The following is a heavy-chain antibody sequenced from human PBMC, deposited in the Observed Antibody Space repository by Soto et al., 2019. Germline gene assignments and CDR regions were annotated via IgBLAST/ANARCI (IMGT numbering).Heavy chain of an antibody. J-gene: IGHJ4*02. V-gene: IGHV3-23*01. CDR1: GFTLSSYA. CDR3: AKDIQVYAITSGFAY. CDR2: ISGSGGST. D-gene: IGHD2-8*01. Sequence: GGSLRLSCAASGFTLSSYAMSWVRQAPGKGLEWVSAISGSGGSTYYADSVKGRFTISRDNSKNTLYLQMNSLIAEDKAVYYCAKDIQVYAITSGFAYWGQGTLVTVS.